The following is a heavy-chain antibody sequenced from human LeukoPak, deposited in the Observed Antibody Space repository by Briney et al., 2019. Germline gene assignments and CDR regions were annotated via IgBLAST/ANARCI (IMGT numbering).Heavy chain of an antibody. Sequence: PGGSLRLSCAASGFTFSSYAMSWVRQAPGKGLEWVSPISGSGGSTYYADSVKGRFTISRDNSKNTLFLQMNSLRAEDTAVYYCAKEGSGSGSAKYMDVWGKGTTVTASS. CDR2: ISGSGGST. J-gene: IGHJ6*03. D-gene: IGHD3-10*01. V-gene: IGHV3-23*01. CDR3: AKEGSGSGSAKYMDV. CDR1: GFTFSSYA.